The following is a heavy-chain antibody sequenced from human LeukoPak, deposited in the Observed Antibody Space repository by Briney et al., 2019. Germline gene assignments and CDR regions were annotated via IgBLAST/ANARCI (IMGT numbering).Heavy chain of an antibody. CDR2: ISGSGGST. J-gene: IGHJ4*02. CDR3: AKDIYGGNSRVGWFDY. Sequence: GRSLRLSCAASGLTLRSYAMSWVRQAPGRGLEWVSGISGSGGSTHYADSVKGRFTISRDNSKNTLYLQMNSLRAEDTAVYYCAKDIYGGNSRVGWFDYWGQGTLVTVSS. CDR1: GLTLRSYA. V-gene: IGHV3-23*01. D-gene: IGHD4-23*01.